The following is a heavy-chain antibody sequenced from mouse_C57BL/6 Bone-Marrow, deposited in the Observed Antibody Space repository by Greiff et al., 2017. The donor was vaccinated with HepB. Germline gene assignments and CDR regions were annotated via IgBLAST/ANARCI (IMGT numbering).Heavy chain of an antibody. Sequence: VQVVESGPGLVQPSQSLSITCTVSGFSLTSYGVHWVRQSPGKGLEWLGVIWSGGSTDYNAAFISRLSISKDNSKSQVFFKMNSLQADDTAIYYCARERGDYYGSSLFAYWGQGTLVTVSA. CDR3: ARERGDYYGSSLFAY. CDR1: GFSLTSYG. CDR2: IWSGGST. D-gene: IGHD1-1*01. J-gene: IGHJ3*01. V-gene: IGHV2-2*01.